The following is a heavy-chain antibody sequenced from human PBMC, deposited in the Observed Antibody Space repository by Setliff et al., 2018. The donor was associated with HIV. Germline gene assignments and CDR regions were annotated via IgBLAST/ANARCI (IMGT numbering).Heavy chain of an antibody. V-gene: IGHV1-2*02. CDR2: INPKTGAT. Sequence: ASVKVSCKASGYTLAGYFMHWVRQAPGQGLEWMGWINPKTGATKYAEKFQGRVTMTSDTSTSTADMELFRLTSDDTAMYYCARGTLGRHFFDYWGLGTLVTVSS. CDR1: GYTLAGYF. CDR3: ARGTLGRHFFDY. J-gene: IGHJ4*02. D-gene: IGHD7-27*01.